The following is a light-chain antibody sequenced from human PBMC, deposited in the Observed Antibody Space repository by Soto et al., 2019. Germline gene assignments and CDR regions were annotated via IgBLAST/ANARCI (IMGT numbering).Light chain of an antibody. J-gene: IGKJ4*01. CDR2: GAS. CDR1: QSVSSSY. V-gene: IGKV3-20*01. CDR3: QQYGSSPLT. Sequence: EIVLTQSPGTLSLSPGDGATLSCRASQSVSSSYLAWYQQKPGQAPRLLIYGASSRATGIPDRFSGSGSGTDFTLTISRLEPEDFAVYYCQQYGSSPLTFCGGTKVESK.